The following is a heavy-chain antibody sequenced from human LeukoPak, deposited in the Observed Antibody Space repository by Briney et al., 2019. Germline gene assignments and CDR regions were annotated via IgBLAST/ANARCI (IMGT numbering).Heavy chain of an antibody. V-gene: IGHV4-4*02. D-gene: IGHD6-13*01. CDR3: ARVPYSSSWPGFDP. Sequence: SETLSLTCTVSGDSINSLDWWSWVRQPPGKGLEWIGEIYHSGSTNYNPSLKSRVTISVDKSKNQFSLKLSSVTAADTAVYYCARVPYSSSWPGFDPWGQGTLVTVSS. CDR1: GDSINSLDW. CDR2: IYHSGST. J-gene: IGHJ5*02.